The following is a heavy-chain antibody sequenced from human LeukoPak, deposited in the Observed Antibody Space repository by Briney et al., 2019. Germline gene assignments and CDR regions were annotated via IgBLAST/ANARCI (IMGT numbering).Heavy chain of an antibody. CDR3: ARHWRDGYNSWHFDL. V-gene: IGHV4-39*01. Sequence: SETLSLTCTVSGGSVTSKSYYWGWIRQPPGKGLEWIGSIYYNGNTYYNPSLKSRVTISVDTSKNQFSLKLSSVTAADTAVYYCARHWRDGYNSWHFDLWGRGTLVTVSS. CDR2: IYYNGNT. J-gene: IGHJ2*01. D-gene: IGHD5-24*01. CDR1: GGSVTSKSYY.